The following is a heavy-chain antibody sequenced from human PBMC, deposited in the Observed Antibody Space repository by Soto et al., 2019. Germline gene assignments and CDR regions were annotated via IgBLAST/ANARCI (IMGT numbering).Heavy chain of an antibody. V-gene: IGHV1-69*12. Sequence: QVQLVQSGAEVKKPGSSVKVSCKASGGTFSSYAISWVRQAPGQGLEWMGGIIPIFGTANYAQKFQGRVTITADESTSTAYMELSSLRSEDTAVYYCARDHSLYGSSSWYGSGDYWGQGTLVTVSS. CDR2: IIPIFGTA. J-gene: IGHJ4*02. D-gene: IGHD6-13*01. CDR1: GGTFSSYA. CDR3: ARDHSLYGSSSWYGSGDY.